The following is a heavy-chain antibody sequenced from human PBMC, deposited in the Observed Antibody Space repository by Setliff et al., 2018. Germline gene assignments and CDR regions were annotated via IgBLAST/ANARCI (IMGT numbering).Heavy chain of an antibody. CDR1: GGSISDNNW. CDR3: ANSAYLRELDY. J-gene: IGHJ4*02. D-gene: IGHD1-26*01. CDR2: IYHSGSA. V-gene: IGHV4-4*02. Sequence: SETLSLTCAVSGGSISDNNWWSWVRQPPGKGLEWIGEIYHSGSANYNPSLKSRVTTSLDTSNNQFSLKLSSVTAADAAVYYCANSAYLRELDYWGPGTLVTVSS.